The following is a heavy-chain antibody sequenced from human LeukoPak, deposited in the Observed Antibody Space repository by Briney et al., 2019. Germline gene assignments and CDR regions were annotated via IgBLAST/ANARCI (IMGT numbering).Heavy chain of an antibody. D-gene: IGHD3-22*01. CDR2: ISSSSSYI. CDR1: GFTFSSYS. V-gene: IGHV3-21*01. J-gene: IGHJ4*02. CDR3: ARGKWGYYYDSSGYYYGFDY. Sequence: GGSLRLSCAASGFTFSSYSMNWVRQAPGKGLEWVSSISSSSSYIYYADSVKGRFTISRDNAKNSLYLQMNSLRAEDTAVYYCARGKWGYYYDSSGYYYGFDYWGRGTLVTVSS.